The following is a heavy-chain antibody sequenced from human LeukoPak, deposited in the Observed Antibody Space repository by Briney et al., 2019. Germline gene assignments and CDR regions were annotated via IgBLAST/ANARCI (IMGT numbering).Heavy chain of an antibody. CDR2: ISPGGGPT. V-gene: IGHV3-23*01. CDR1: GFPFSSHG. CDR3: AKDSGRATIAAEYFQH. J-gene: IGHJ1*01. Sequence: PGGSLRLSCAGSGFPFSSHGMNWVRQAPGKGLEWVSGISPGGGPTYYADSVRGRFTISRDNSKNTLYLQMNSLRAEDTAVYYCAKDSGRATIAAEYFQHWGQGTLVTVSS. D-gene: IGHD1-26*01.